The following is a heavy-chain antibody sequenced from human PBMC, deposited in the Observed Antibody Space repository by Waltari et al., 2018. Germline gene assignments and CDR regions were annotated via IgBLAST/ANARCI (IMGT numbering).Heavy chain of an antibody. J-gene: IGHJ3*02. D-gene: IGHD6-25*01. CDR1: GFTVSNHY. CDR3: ARDRFSSGPGALDI. Sequence: EVQLVESGGGLIQPGGSLRLSCAASGFTVSNHYINWGRQAPGKGLAWVLVIYSGCNTYYADSEKGRFTISIDKSKNMMYLQMNSLSAEDTAVYYCARDRFSSGPGALDIWGQGTMVTVSS. CDR2: IYSGCNT. V-gene: IGHV3-53*01.